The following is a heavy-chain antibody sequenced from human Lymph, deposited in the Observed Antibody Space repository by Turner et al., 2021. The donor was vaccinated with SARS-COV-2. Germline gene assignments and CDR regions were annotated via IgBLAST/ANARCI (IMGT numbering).Heavy chain of an antibody. Sequence: EVQLLETGGGVIQPGGSLRLSCAASGFIVSSNYMNWVRQAPGKGLEWVSLIYSGGSTYYADSVKGRFTISRDNSKNTLYLQMNSLRAEDTAVYYCARDLQLYGMDVWGQGTTVTVSS. CDR2: IYSGGST. V-gene: IGHV3-53*02. J-gene: IGHJ6*02. CDR3: ARDLQLYGMDV. D-gene: IGHD1-1*01. CDR1: GFIVSSNY.